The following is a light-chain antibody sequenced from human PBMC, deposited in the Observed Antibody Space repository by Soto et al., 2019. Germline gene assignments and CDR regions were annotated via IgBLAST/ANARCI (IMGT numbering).Light chain of an antibody. Sequence: EIVLTQFPRTFSLSPGERATLPCRASQSVSSNLAWYQQKPGQAPRVLIYGASSRATGIPDRFSGSGSGTDFTLTISRLEPEDFAVYYCQQYGSSITFGQGTRLEIK. J-gene: IGKJ5*01. V-gene: IGKV3-20*01. CDR3: QQYGSSIT. CDR2: GAS. CDR1: QSVSSN.